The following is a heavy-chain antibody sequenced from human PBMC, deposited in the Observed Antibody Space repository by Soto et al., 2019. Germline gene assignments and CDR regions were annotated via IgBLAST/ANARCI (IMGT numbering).Heavy chain of an antibody. V-gene: IGHV4-4*07. Sequence: PSETLSLTCTVSVDSITTYYWSCIRQPAWKGLEWVGLIDTSGNTNYNPSLKSRVTMSVDTAKKQFSLKLTSVTAADTAVYYCASFSNNWLQTEGMDVWGQGTTVTVSS. CDR1: VDSITTYY. J-gene: IGHJ6*02. D-gene: IGHD6-13*01. CDR3: ASFSNNWLQTEGMDV. CDR2: IDTSGNT.